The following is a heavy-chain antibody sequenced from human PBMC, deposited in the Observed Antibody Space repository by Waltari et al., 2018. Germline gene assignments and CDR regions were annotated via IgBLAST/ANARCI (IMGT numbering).Heavy chain of an antibody. CDR1: GFTFSSYS. Sequence: EVQLVESGGGLVKPGGSLRLSCAASGFTFSSYSMNWVRQAPGKGLEWVSSISSSSSYIYYADSVKGRFTISGDNAKNSRYLQMNSLRAEDTAVYYCARDSGSFRMLPDAFDIWGQGTMVTVSS. V-gene: IGHV3-21*01. D-gene: IGHD1-26*01. CDR3: ARDSGSFRMLPDAFDI. CDR2: ISSSSSYI. J-gene: IGHJ3*02.